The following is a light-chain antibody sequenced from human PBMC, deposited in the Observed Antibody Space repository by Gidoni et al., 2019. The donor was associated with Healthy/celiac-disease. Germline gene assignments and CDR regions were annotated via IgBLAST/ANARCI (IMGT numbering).Light chain of an antibody. Sequence: EIVLTQSPATLSLSPGERATLSCRASQSVSSYLAGYQQKPGQAPRLLIYDASNRATGIPARFSGSGSGTDFTPTISSREPEDFAVYYCQQRSNWPPYTFGQGTKLEIK. CDR3: QQRSNWPPYT. V-gene: IGKV3-11*01. CDR2: DAS. J-gene: IGKJ2*01. CDR1: QSVSSY.